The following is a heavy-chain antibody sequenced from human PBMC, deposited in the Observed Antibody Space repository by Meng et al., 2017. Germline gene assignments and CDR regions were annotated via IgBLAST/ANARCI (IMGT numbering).Heavy chain of an antibody. CDR1: GFTFSSYA. CDR3: ATDFWTSPGIAVAGTREPDAFDI. CDR2: ISYDGSNK. D-gene: IGHD6-19*01. V-gene: IGHV3-30*04. Sequence: GESLKISCAASGFTFSSYAMHWVRQAPGKGLEWVAVISYDGSNKYYADSVKGRFTISRDNSKNTLYLQMNSLRAEDTAVYYCATDFWTSPGIAVAGTREPDAFDIWGQGTMVTVSS. J-gene: IGHJ3*02.